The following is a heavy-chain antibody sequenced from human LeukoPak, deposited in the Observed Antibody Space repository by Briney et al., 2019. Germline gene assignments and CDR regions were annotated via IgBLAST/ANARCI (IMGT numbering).Heavy chain of an antibody. Sequence: GGSLRLSCAASGFDFSGYSMTWVRQAPGKGLEWVASMTSSSTYIDYADSVKGRFTLSRDNAENSLYLQMHTLRGDDMAVYYCARVSVGQGGDHILFYMDVWGKGTTVTVSS. J-gene: IGHJ6*03. CDR3: ARVSVGQGGDHILFYMDV. CDR1: GFDFSGYS. D-gene: IGHD2/OR15-2a*01. V-gene: IGHV3-21*01. CDR2: MTSSSTYI.